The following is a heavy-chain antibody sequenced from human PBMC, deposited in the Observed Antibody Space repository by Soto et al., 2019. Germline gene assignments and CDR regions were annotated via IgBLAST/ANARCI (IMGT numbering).Heavy chain of an antibody. CDR3: ARDLGAAGTIWFDP. CDR2: ISSSSSYI. CDR1: GFTFSSYS. J-gene: IGHJ5*02. D-gene: IGHD6-13*01. V-gene: IGHV3-21*01. Sequence: EVQLVESGGGLVKPGGSLRLSCAASGFTFSSYSMNWVRQAPGKGLEWVSSISSSSSYIYYADSVKGRFTISRDNAKNSLYLQMNSLRAEDTAVYYCARDLGAAGTIWFDPWGQGTLVTVSS.